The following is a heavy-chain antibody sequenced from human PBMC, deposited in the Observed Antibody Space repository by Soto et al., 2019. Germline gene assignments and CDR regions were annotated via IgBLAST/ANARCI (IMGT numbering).Heavy chain of an antibody. Sequence: QSLTCAVSGYSISSGYYWGWIRQPPGKGLEWIGSIYHSGSTYYNPSLKSRVTISVDTSKNQFSLKLSSVTAADTAVYYCARYRGYYFDYWGQGTLVTVSS. CDR2: IYHSGST. V-gene: IGHV4-38-2*01. CDR3: ARYRGYYFDY. D-gene: IGHD1-26*01. CDR1: GYSISSGYY. J-gene: IGHJ4*02.